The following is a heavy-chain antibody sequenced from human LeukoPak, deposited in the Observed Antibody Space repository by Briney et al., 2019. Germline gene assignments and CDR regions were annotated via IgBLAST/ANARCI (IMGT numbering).Heavy chain of an antibody. CDR2: IYYSGST. J-gene: IGHJ4*02. Sequence: KSSETLSLTCTVSGGSISSYYWSWIRQPPGKGLEWIGYIYYSGSTNYNPSLKSRVTISVDTSKNQFSLKLSSVTAADTAVYYCARDDPHSPDYGGTHFDYWGQGTLVTVSS. CDR1: GGSISSYY. D-gene: IGHD4-23*01. CDR3: ARDDPHSPDYGGTHFDY. V-gene: IGHV4-59*12.